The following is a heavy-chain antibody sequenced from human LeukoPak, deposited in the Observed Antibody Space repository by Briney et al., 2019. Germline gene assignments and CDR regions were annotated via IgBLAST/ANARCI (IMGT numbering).Heavy chain of an antibody. CDR1: GFTFSSYG. V-gene: IGHV3-23*01. D-gene: IGHD6-13*01. J-gene: IGHJ4*02. CDR3: APRYSTSWSTLYY. Sequence: GGSLRLSCAASGFTFSSYGISWVRQAPGKGLEWVSTITAGGGTTYYADSVKGRFTISRDNSKNTLYLQMNSPRAEDTAVYYCAPRYSTSWSTLYYWGQGTLVTVSS. CDR2: ITAGGGTT.